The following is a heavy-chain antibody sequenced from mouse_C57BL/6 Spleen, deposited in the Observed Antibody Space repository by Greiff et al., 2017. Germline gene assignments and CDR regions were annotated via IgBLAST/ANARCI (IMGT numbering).Heavy chain of an antibody. Sequence: EVKLVESGGGLVQPGGSMKLSCVASGFTFSNYWMNWVRQSPEKGLEWVAQIRLKSDNYATHYAESVKGRFTISRDDSKSSVYLQMNNLRAEDTGIYYCTAYGSIYWYFDVWGTGTTVTVSS. CDR2: IRLKSDNYAT. J-gene: IGHJ1*03. V-gene: IGHV6-3*01. CDR3: TAYGSIYWYFDV. CDR1: GFTFSNYW. D-gene: IGHD1-1*01.